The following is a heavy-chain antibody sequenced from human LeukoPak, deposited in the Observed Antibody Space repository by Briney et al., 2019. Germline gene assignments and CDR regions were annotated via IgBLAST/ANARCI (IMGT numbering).Heavy chain of an antibody. CDR2: IDPSDSYT. V-gene: IGHV5-10-1*01. CDR3: ARRLTTQGDAFDI. CDR1: GYSFTSYW. Sequence: GESLKISCKGSGYSFTSYWITWVRQMPGKGLEWMGRIDPSDSYTKYSPSFQGHVTTSADKSITTAYLQWSSLKASDTAMYYCARRLTTQGDAFDIWGQGTMVTVSS. D-gene: IGHD4/OR15-4a*01. J-gene: IGHJ3*02.